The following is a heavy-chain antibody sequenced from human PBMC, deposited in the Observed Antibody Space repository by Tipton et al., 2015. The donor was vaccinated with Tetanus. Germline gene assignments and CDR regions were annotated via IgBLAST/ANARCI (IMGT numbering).Heavy chain of an antibody. CDR3: ARGSRYYFDS. V-gene: IGHV4-31*11. CDR1: GGSISSDGFY. Sequence: LRLSCAVSGGSISSDGFYWTWIRQHPGKGLEWIGYILYTGSTFTTPSLKSRVTISVDTSKNQFSLKLTSVTAADTAVFYCARGSRYYFDSWGQGTLVTVSS. J-gene: IGHJ4*02. CDR2: ILYTGST.